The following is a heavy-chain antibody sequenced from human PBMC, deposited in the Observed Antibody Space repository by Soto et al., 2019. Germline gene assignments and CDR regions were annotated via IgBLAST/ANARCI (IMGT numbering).Heavy chain of an antibody. D-gene: IGHD3-3*01. CDR1: GFTFGDYY. J-gene: IGHJ6*02. CDR3: AREKLRFLEWLSYYYGMDV. V-gene: IGHV3-11*01. Sequence: GGSLRLSCAASGFTFGDYYMSWIRQAPGKGLEWVSYISSSGSTIYYADSVKGRFTISRDNAKNSLYLQMNSLRAEDTAVYYCAREKLRFLEWLSYYYGMDVWGQGTTVTVSS. CDR2: ISSSGSTI.